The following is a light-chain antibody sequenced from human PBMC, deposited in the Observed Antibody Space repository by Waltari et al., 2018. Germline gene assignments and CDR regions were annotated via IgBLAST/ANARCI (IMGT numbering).Light chain of an antibody. CDR3: AAWDNSLSGPI. J-gene: IGLJ2*01. CDR1: SSNIGSNY. V-gene: IGLV1-47*01. Sequence: QSVLTQPPSASGTPGQRVTISCSGSSSNIGSNYVYWYQQVPGTAPKLLIYRNNLRPSGVPDRFSGSKSGTSASLAISGLRSEDEADYYCAAWDNSLSGPIFGGGTKLTVL. CDR2: RNN.